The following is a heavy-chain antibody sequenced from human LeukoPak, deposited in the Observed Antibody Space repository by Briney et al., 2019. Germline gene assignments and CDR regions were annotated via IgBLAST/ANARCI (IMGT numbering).Heavy chain of an antibody. CDR1: GFTFSSYS. CDR2: ISGSGGST. Sequence: GGSLRLSCAASGFTFSSYSMNWVRQAPGKGLEWVSAISGSGGSTYYADSVKGRFTISRDNSKNTLYLQMNSLRAEDTAVYYCAKGGAVAGTTYFDYWGQGTLVTVSS. V-gene: IGHV3-23*01. J-gene: IGHJ4*02. D-gene: IGHD6-19*01. CDR3: AKGGAVAGTTYFDY.